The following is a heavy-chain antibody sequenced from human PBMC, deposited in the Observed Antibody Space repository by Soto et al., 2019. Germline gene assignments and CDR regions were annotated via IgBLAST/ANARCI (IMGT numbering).Heavy chain of an antibody. V-gene: IGHV3-15*07. D-gene: IGHD3-16*01. J-gene: IGHJ4*02. CDR1: GFSFKDAW. CDR2: IKSSADGGTA. Sequence: EVQLVESGGGFVESGGTLRLSCAASGFSFKDAWMTWVRQAPGKGLEWVGRIKSSADGGTADYGAAVKGRFTRSRDDSKDTLYLHMDGLKREDTGVYYCACLFHLRGRLFAYGGPGTQVNVCS. CDR3: ACLFHLRGRLFAY.